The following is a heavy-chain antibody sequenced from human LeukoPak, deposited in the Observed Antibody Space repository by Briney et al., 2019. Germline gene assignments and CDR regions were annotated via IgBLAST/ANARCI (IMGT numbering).Heavy chain of an antibody. Sequence: GASVKVSCKASGYTFTSYAMQWVRQAPGQRLEWMGWINVVNANTKYSQKFQGRVTITRDTSASTAYMELSSLRSEDTAVYYCARSFTGGYDRRYFDVWGRGTLVTVFS. V-gene: IGHV1-3*01. CDR1: GYTFTSYA. CDR2: INVVNANT. J-gene: IGHJ2*01. D-gene: IGHD3-22*01. CDR3: ARSFTGGYDRRYFDV.